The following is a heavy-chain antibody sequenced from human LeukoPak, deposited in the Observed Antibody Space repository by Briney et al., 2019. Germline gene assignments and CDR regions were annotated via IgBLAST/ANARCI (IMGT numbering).Heavy chain of an antibody. J-gene: IGHJ6*03. Sequence: PSETLSLTCTVSGGSISTYYWSWIRQPPGKGLEWIGYIYYAGSTSYNPSLKSRVTMSLDASKNQFSLELNSVTPADTAVYYCAKAPPKEHDFWSGYYNYMDVWGKGTTVTVSS. CDR3: AKAPPKEHDFWSGYYNYMDV. CDR2: IYYAGST. D-gene: IGHD3-3*01. CDR1: GGSISTYY. V-gene: IGHV4-59*01.